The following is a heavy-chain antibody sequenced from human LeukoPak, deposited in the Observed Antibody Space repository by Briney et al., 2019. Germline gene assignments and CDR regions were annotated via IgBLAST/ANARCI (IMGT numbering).Heavy chain of an antibody. CDR1: GGSVSSGSYY. CDR3: ARHGGACGMSY. Sequence: SETLSLTCTVSGGSVSSGSYYWSWIRQPPGKGLEWIGEINHSGSTNYNPSLKSRVTISVDTSKNQFSPKLSPVTAADTAVYYCARHGGACGMSYWGQGTLVTVSS. J-gene: IGHJ4*02. CDR2: INHSGST. V-gene: IGHV4-61*01. D-gene: IGHD4-23*01.